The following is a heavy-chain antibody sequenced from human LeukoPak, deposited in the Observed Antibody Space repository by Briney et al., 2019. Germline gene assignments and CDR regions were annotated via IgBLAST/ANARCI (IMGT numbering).Heavy chain of an antibody. D-gene: IGHD2-2*01. CDR2: INGDGSSA. V-gene: IGHV3-74*03. CDR1: GFTFRGYW. CDR3: ARDQYYQLLL. J-gene: IGHJ4*02. Sequence: GGSLRLSCAGSGFTFRGYWIHWVRQVPGKGLVWVSRINGDGSSATYADSVKGRFTISRDDAKNTVYLQMNNLRAEDTAVYYCARDQYYQLLLWGQGSLVTVPP.